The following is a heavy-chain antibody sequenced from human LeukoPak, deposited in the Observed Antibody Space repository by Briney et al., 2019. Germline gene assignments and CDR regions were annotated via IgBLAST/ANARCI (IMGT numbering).Heavy chain of an antibody. CDR1: GFTFDDYA. D-gene: IGHD3-22*01. CDR3: AKDIGYYYDSSGYFGH. CDR2: ISWNSGSI. J-gene: IGHJ4*02. Sequence: GGSLRLSCAASGFTFDDYAMHWVRQAPGKGLEWVSGISWNSGSIDYADSVKGGFTISRDNAKNSLYLQMNSLRAEDTALYYCAKDIGYYYDSSGYFGHWGQGTLVTVSS. V-gene: IGHV3-9*01.